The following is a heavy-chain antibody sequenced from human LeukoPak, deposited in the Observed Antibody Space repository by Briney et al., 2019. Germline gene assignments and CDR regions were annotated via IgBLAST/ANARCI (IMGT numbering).Heavy chain of an antibody. CDR1: GGSFSGYC. V-gene: IGHV4-34*01. D-gene: IGHD5-18*01. CDR2: INHSGST. CDR3: ARGHTAMVFRKYYFDY. J-gene: IGHJ4*02. Sequence: PSETLSLTCAVYGGSFSGYCWSWIRQPPGKGLEWIGEINHSGSTNYNPSLKSRVTISVDTSKNQFSLKLSSVTAADTAVYYCARGHTAMVFRKYYFDYWGQGTLVTVSS.